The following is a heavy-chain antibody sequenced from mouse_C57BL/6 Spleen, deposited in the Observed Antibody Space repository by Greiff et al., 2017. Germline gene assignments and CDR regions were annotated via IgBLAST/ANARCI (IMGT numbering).Heavy chain of an antibody. CDR3: ARSSPTAQATDYAMDY. CDR1: GFSLTSYG. CDR2: IWSGGST. V-gene: IGHV2-2*01. D-gene: IGHD3-2*02. J-gene: IGHJ4*01. Sequence: VKVVESGPGLVQPSQSLSITCTVSGFSLTSYGVHWVRQSPGKGLEWLGVIWSGGSTDYNAAFISRLSISKDNSKSQVFFKMNSLQADDTAIYYCARSSPTAQATDYAMDYWGQGTSVTVSS.